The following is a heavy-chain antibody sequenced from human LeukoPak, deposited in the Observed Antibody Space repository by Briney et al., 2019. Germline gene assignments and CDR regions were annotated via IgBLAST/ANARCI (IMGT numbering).Heavy chain of an antibody. CDR2: IYYSGST. J-gene: IGHJ4*02. Sequence: SETLSLTCTVSGGSISSSSYYWGWIRQPPGKMLEWIASIYYSGSTYYNPSLNSLITISSNTSKNQFSLKLSSVTAADTAAYYCARHSIQDEPPGNFDYWGQGTLVTVSS. CDR3: ARHSIQDEPPGNFDY. V-gene: IGHV4-39*01. D-gene: IGHD1-14*01. CDR1: GGSISSSSYY.